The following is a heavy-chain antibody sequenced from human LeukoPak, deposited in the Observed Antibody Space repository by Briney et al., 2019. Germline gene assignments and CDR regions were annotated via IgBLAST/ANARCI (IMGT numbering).Heavy chain of an antibody. V-gene: IGHV3-53*01. Sequence: GSLRLSCAASGFTVSSNYMSWVRQAPGKGLEWVSVIYSGGSTYYADSVKGRFTISRDNSKNTLYLQMNSLRAEDTAVYYCASGYSSGWYYYYYGMDVWGQGTTVTVSS. D-gene: IGHD6-19*01. CDR2: IYSGGST. CDR1: GFTVSSNY. J-gene: IGHJ6*02. CDR3: ASGYSSGWYYYYYGMDV.